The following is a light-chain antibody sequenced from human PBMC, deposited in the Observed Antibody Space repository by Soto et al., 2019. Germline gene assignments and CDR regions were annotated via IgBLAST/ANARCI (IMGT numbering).Light chain of an antibody. V-gene: IGKV3-15*01. CDR1: QNVLSN. Sequence: EMAMTQSPATLSVSPGERATLSCRASQNVLSNLAWYQQKPGQAPRLLIYGASTRATGLPARFSGSGSGTQFTLTISSLQSEDFAVYYCQQYNNWPITFGQGTRLEIK. CDR3: QQYNNWPIT. CDR2: GAS. J-gene: IGKJ5*01.